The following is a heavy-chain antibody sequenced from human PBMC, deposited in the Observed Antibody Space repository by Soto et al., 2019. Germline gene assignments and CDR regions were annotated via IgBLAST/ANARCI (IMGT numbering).Heavy chain of an antibody. CDR2: IYYSGST. Sequence: PSETLSLPCTVSGGSISSGDYYWSWIPQPPGKGLEWIGYIYYSGSTYYNPSLKSRVTISVDTSKNQFSLKLSSVTAADTAVYYCARGARYYGSGTYNWFDPWGQGTLVTVS. J-gene: IGHJ5*02. V-gene: IGHV4-30-4*01. CDR1: GGSISSGDYY. D-gene: IGHD3-10*01. CDR3: ARGARYYGSGTYNWFDP.